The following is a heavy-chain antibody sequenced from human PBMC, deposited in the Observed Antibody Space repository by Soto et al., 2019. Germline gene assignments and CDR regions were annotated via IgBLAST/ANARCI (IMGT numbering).Heavy chain of an antibody. Sequence: EVQLLESGGGLLQPGGSLRLSFAASGFTFSSVAMAWVRQAPGKGLEWVSSITDSGGSTDYADSVKGRFTISRDNSRNTLYLQMNSLRADDTAVYYCAKLYWNPRYFDYWGQGTRVTISS. CDR2: ITDSGGST. D-gene: IGHD1-1*01. CDR3: AKLYWNPRYFDY. CDR1: GFTFSSVA. J-gene: IGHJ4*02. V-gene: IGHV3-23*01.